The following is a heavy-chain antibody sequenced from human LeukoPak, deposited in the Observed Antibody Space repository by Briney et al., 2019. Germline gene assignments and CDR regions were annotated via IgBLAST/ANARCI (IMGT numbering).Heavy chain of an antibody. CDR3: ATGGRYCSGGSCDPNDDAFDI. D-gene: IGHD2-15*01. J-gene: IGHJ3*02. CDR1: GFTFSSYE. CDR2: ISSSSSYI. V-gene: IGHV3-21*01. Sequence: GGSLRLSCAASGFTFSSYEMNWVRQAPGKGLEWVSSISSSSSYIYYADSVKGRFTISRDNSKNTLYLQMNSLRAEDTAVYYCATGGRYCSGGSCDPNDDAFDIWGQGTMVTVSS.